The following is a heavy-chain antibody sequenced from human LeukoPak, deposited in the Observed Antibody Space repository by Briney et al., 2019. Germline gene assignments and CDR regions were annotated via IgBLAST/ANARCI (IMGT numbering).Heavy chain of an antibody. V-gene: IGHV4-59*01. CDR3: ARDRGSSGWFYFDY. D-gene: IGHD6-19*01. CDR2: IHYSGTT. J-gene: IGHJ4*02. Sequence: SETLSLTCTVSGGSISTYFWSWIRQPPGRGLEWIGYIHYSGTTKYNPSLKSRVAISVDTSKNQFSLMLTSLTAADTAVYYCARDRGSSGWFYFDYWGQGTLVTVSS. CDR1: GGSISTYF.